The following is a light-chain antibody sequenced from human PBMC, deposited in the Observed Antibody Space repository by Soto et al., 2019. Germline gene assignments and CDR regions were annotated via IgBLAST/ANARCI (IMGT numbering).Light chain of an antibody. CDR3: EQYGSSPRT. Sequence: ETVLTQSPVTLSLSPGERATLSCWASQSVISNYLAWYQQRPGQPPRLLIYGASNRATGIPDRFSGTGSGTDFTLTISRLEPEDFAVYYCEQYGSSPRTFGQGTKVEIK. J-gene: IGKJ1*01. CDR2: GAS. V-gene: IGKV3-20*01. CDR1: QSVISNY.